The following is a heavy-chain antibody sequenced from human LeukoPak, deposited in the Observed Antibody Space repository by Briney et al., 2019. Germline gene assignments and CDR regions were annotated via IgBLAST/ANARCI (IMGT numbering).Heavy chain of an antibody. CDR3: ARSATPYSSGWQTSY. V-gene: IGHV3-64*02. Sequence: GGSLRLSCAASGFTFNNHPMHWVRQAPGKGLEYVSAISSDGGSPYYADSVKGRFTISRDNSKNTLYLQMGSLRDEDTAVYYCARSATPYSSGWQTSYWGQGTRVTVSS. CDR2: ISSDGGSP. CDR1: GFTFNNHP. D-gene: IGHD2-15*01. J-gene: IGHJ4*02.